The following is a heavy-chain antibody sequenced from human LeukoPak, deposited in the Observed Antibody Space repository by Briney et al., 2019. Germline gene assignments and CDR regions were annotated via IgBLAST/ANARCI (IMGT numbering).Heavy chain of an antibody. CDR3: ARGQSGTSWYKN. J-gene: IGHJ4*02. Sequence: SETLSLTCTVSGGSFSSYYWSSIWQPPGKGLEWIGYIYYSGRTNYIPSLKSRVTISVDTSKNQFSLNLSSVTAADTAVYFCARGQSGTSWYKNWGQGTLVTVSS. CDR1: GGSFSSYY. V-gene: IGHV4-59*01. CDR2: IYYSGRT. D-gene: IGHD2-2*01.